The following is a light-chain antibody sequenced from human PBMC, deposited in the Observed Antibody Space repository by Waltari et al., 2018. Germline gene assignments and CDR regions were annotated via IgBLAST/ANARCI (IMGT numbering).Light chain of an antibody. J-gene: IGLJ3*02. CDR3: NSYAGSSAWV. V-gene: IGLV2-14*03. Sequence: QSALTQPASVSGSPGQSITISCTGTSSDIGFYNYVSWYQQHPGKAPKLMIYDVSERPSGVSNRFSGSKSDNTASLTISGLQAEDEAEYYCNSYAGSSAWVFGGGTKLTVL. CDR1: SSDIGFYNY. CDR2: DVS.